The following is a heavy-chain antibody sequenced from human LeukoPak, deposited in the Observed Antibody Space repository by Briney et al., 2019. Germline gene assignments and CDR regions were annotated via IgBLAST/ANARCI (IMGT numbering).Heavy chain of an antibody. Sequence: SPTLSPTCAISGDSVSSNSAAWNWIRQSPSRGLEWLGRTYYKSKWYNNYAVSVKSRISINPDTSKNQFSLQLNSVTPEDTAVYFCARARDYGDISFDYWGQGTLVTVSS. D-gene: IGHD4-17*01. CDR1: GDSVSSNSAA. CDR3: ARARDYGDISFDY. CDR2: TYYKSKWYN. V-gene: IGHV6-1*01. J-gene: IGHJ4*02.